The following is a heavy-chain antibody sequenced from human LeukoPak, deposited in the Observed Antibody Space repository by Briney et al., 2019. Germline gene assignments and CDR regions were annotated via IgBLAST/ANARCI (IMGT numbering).Heavy chain of an antibody. Sequence: ASVKVSCKASGYTFTDYGISWVRQAPGQGLEWMGWISTYNGNTNYAQKLQGRVTMTTGTFTSTAYMELKSLRSDNTAVYSCPRDPLYNYGPQPSNWFDPWGQGTLVTVSS. J-gene: IGHJ5*02. CDR2: ISTYNGNT. D-gene: IGHD5-18*01. CDR3: PRDPLYNYGPQPSNWFDP. V-gene: IGHV1-18*01. CDR1: GYTFTDYG.